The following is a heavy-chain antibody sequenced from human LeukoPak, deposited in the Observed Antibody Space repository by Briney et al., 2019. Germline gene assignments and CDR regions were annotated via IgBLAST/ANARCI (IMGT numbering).Heavy chain of an antibody. J-gene: IGHJ6*02. V-gene: IGHV3-53*01. CDR3: AKVNTWDSNYYYGMDV. CDR2: IYSNNST. CDR1: GFTVSSSY. Sequence: AGGSLRLSCAASGFTVSSSYMNWVRQAPGKGLEWVSVIYSNNSTYYTDSVKGRFTISRDNSKNALYLQMNSLRAEDTAVYYCAKVNTWDSNYYYGMDVWGQGTTVTVSS. D-gene: IGHD1-26*01.